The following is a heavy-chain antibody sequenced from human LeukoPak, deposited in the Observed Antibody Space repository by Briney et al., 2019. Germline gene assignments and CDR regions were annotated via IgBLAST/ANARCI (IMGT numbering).Heavy chain of an antibody. V-gene: IGHV3-21*01. D-gene: IGHD4-17*01. CDR2: ISSSSSYI. Sequence: GRSLRLSCAASGFTFSSYSMNWVRQAPGKGLEWVSSISSSSSYIYYADSVKGRFTISRDNAKNSLYLQMNSLRAEDTAVYYCARDYGDYGDYMDVWGKGTTVTVSS. CDR3: ARDYGDYGDYMDV. J-gene: IGHJ6*03. CDR1: GFTFSSYS.